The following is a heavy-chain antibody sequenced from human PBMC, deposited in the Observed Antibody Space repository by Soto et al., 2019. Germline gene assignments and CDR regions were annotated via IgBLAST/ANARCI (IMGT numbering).Heavy chain of an antibody. D-gene: IGHD3-22*01. CDR3: AKDYYYDSSGWVD. Sequence: QVQLVEIGGGVVQPGRSLRLSCAASGFTLSSYGMHWVRQAPGKGLEWVAVISNDGSNKYYADSVKGRFTISRDNSKNTLYLQMNSLRAEDTAMYYCAKDYYYDSSGWVDWGQGTLVTVSS. CDR2: ISNDGSNK. CDR1: GFTLSSYG. V-gene: IGHV3-30*18. J-gene: IGHJ4*02.